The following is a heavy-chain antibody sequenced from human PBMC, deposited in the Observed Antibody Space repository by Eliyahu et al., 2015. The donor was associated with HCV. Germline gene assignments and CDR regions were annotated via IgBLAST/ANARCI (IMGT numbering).Heavy chain of an antibody. J-gene: IGHJ3*02. CDR1: XFTFSSXG. CDR3: VQTLDSAFDI. D-gene: IGHD3-9*01. V-gene: IGHV3-30*03. CDR2: ISYDGSNK. Sequence: QVQLVESGGGVVQPGRSXRLSCAASXFTFSSXGMHXVRQAPGKGLXWVAVISYDGSNKYYADSVKGRFTISRDNSKNTLYLQMNSLRAEDTAVYYCVQTLDSAFDIWGQGTMVTVSS.